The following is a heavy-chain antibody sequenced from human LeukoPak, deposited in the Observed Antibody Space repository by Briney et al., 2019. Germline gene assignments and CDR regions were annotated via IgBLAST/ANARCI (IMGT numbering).Heavy chain of an antibody. CDR3: ARERSRDGYNDAFDI. Sequence: PGGSLRLSCAASGFTFSSYAMSWVRQAPGKGLEWVSVIYSGGSTYYADSVKGRFTISRDNSKNTLYLQMNSLRAEDTAVYYCARERSRDGYNDAFDIWGQGTMVTVYS. V-gene: IGHV3-66*01. CDR1: GFTFSSYA. CDR2: IYSGGST. D-gene: IGHD5-24*01. J-gene: IGHJ3*02.